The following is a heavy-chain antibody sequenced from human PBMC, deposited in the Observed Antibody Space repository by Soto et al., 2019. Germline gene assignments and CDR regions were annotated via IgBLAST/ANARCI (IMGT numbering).Heavy chain of an antibody. CDR2: ISYDGSNK. CDR1: GFTFSSYG. J-gene: IGHJ4*02. V-gene: IGHV3-30*18. CDR3: AKARCSSTSCPKYFDY. D-gene: IGHD2-2*01. Sequence: GGSLRLSCAASGFTFSSYGMHWVRQAPGKGLEWVAVISYDGSNKYYADSVKGRFTISRDNSKNTLYLQMNSLRAEDTAVYYCAKARCSSTSCPKYFDYWGQGTLVTVSS.